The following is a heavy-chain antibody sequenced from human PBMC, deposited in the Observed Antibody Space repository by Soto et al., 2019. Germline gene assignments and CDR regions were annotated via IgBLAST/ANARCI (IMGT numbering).Heavy chain of an antibody. CDR3: ARDLRPGGYCSSTSCYAVDY. D-gene: IGHD2-2*01. J-gene: IGHJ4*02. CDR1: GYTFTSYG. Sequence: GQLVQSGAEVKKPGASVKVSCKASGYTFTSYGISWVRQAPGQGRERMGWISAYNGNTNYAQKLKGRVTVTTDTSTSTAYMEMRRLRSDDTAGYYCARDLRPGGYCSSTSCYAVDYWGQGTLVTVSS. CDR2: ISAYNGNT. V-gene: IGHV1-18*01.